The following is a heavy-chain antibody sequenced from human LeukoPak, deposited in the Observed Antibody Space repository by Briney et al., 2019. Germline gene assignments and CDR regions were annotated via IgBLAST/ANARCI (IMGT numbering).Heavy chain of an antibody. Sequence: GRSLRLSCAASGFTFSSYAMSWVRQAPGKGLEWVSTFSGSGGSTYYADSVKGRFTISRDNSKNTLYLQMNSLRAEDTAVYYCAKDVAIAAAGTNYFDYWGQGTLVTVSS. CDR1: GFTFSSYA. V-gene: IGHV3-23*01. J-gene: IGHJ4*02. CDR2: FSGSGGST. D-gene: IGHD6-13*01. CDR3: AKDVAIAAAGTNYFDY.